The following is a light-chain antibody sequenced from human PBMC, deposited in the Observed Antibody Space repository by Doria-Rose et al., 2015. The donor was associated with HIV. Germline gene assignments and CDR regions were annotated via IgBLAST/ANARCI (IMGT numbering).Light chain of an antibody. CDR3: QQLKSYPFT. Sequence: SVGDRVTITCRASQGIGDHLAWYQQKPGKAPNLLIYEASTLLGGVPSRFSGSGSGTEFSLTINSLQSEDFAAYYCQQLKSYPFTFGPGTRVDIK. CDR2: EAS. CDR1: QGIGDH. V-gene: IGKV1-9*01. J-gene: IGKJ3*01.